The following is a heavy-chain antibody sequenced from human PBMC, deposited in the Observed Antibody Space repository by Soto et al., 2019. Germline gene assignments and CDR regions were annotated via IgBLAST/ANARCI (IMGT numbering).Heavy chain of an antibody. V-gene: IGHV3-7*01. CDR2: IKPDGTAQ. CDR1: GFPFSNFW. J-gene: IGHJ5*02. D-gene: IGHD4-4*01. Sequence: GGSLRLSCVASGFPFSNFWMNWVRQTPGKGLEWVANIKPDGTAQAYVDCVKGRFTVSRGDAKNSLNLELNSLRAEETAISVGAAWHSSNNPCGPGTLVTVSS. CDR3: AAWHSSNNP.